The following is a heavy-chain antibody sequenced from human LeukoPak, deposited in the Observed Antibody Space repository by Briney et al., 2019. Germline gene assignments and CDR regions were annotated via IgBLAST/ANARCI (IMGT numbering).Heavy chain of an antibody. CDR1: GYTFTRYG. V-gene: IGHV1-18*01. J-gene: IGHJ4*02. CDR2: ISAYNGNT. D-gene: IGHD3-10*01. Sequence: ASVKVSCKASGYTFTRYGISWVRQAPGQGLEWVGWISAYNGNTNYAQKLQGRVTMTTDTSTSTAYMELRSLRSDDTAVYYCARDGPELLWFGELLYPDYWGQGTLVTVSS. CDR3: ARDGPELLWFGELLYPDY.